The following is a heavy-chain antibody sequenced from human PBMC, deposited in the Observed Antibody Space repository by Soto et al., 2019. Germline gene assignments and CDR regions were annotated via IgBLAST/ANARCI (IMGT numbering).Heavy chain of an antibody. V-gene: IGHV5-51*01. D-gene: IGHD3-3*01. Sequence: GESLKISCKGSGYNFAGYWIAWVRQMPGKGLELMGIIYPSDSDTRYRPSFQGQVTISADKSISSAYLQWSSLRASDTATYYCARGGVSTRTFDYWGQGTPVTVSS. CDR3: ARGGVSTRTFDY. CDR2: IYPSDSDT. CDR1: GYNFAGYW. J-gene: IGHJ4*02.